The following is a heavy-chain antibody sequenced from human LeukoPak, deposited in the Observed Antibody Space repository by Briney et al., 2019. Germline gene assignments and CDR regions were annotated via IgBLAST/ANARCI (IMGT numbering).Heavy chain of an antibody. V-gene: IGHV1-18*01. D-gene: IGHD4-17*01. J-gene: IGHJ3*02. CDR1: SYTFTSYG. Sequence: ASVKVSWKASSYTFTSYGISWVRQAPGQGLEWIGWISAYNGNTNYGQKLQGRVTMTTDTSTSTAYMELRSLRSDDTAVYYCARGAVTTPLDAFDIWGQGTMVTVSS. CDR3: ARGAVTTPLDAFDI. CDR2: ISAYNGNT.